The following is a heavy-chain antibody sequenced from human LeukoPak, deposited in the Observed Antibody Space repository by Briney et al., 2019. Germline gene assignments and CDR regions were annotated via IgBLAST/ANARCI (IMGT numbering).Heavy chain of an antibody. V-gene: IGHV4-34*01. CDR1: AGSFSGYY. D-gene: IGHD1-14*01. CDR3: VVSPRITNAFDI. J-gene: IGHJ3*02. CDR2: INHSGST. Sequence: PSETLSLTCAVYAGSFSGYYWSWIRQPPGKGLEWIGEINHSGSTNYNPSLKSRVTISVDTSKNQFSLKLSSVTAADTAVYYRVVSPRITNAFDIWGQGTMVTVSS.